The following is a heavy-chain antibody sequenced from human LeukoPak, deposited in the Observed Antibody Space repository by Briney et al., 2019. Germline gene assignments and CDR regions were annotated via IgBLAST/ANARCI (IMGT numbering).Heavy chain of an antibody. CDR1: GYTFTSYY. D-gene: IGHD4-23*01. V-gene: IGHV1-46*01. CDR2: INPSGGST. Sequence: ASVKVSCKASGYTFTSYYMHWVRQAPGQGLEWMGIINPSGGSTSYAQKFQGRVTVTRDMSTSTVYMELSSLRSEDTAVYSCARDLYGANSGAFDIWSQGTMVTVSS. CDR3: ARDLYGANSGAFDI. J-gene: IGHJ3*02.